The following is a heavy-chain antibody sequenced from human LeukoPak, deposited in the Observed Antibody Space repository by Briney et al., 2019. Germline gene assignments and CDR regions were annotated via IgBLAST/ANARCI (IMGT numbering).Heavy chain of an antibody. Sequence: PGGSLRLSCAASGFTFNIYAMNWVRQAPGKGLEWVSSISSSGTYTYYADSLKGRFTISRDNAKNSLYLQMNSLRVEDTAVYYCARDFQALMRPMVRGVNFDYWGQGSLVTVSS. J-gene: IGHJ4*02. V-gene: IGHV3-21*01. D-gene: IGHD3-10*01. CDR2: ISSSGTYT. CDR1: GFTFNIYA. CDR3: ARDFQALMRPMVRGVNFDY.